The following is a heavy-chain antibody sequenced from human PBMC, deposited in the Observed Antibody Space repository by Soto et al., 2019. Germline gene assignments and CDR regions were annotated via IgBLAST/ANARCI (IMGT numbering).Heavy chain of an antibody. CDR2: ISGSGGST. CDR1: GFTFSSYA. CDR3: AGYAYYYYGMDV. V-gene: IGHV3-23*01. Sequence: PXVSLRLSCAASGFTFSSYAMSWVRQAPGKGLEWVSAISGSGGSTYYADSVKGRFTISRDNSKNTLYLQMNSLRAEDTAVYYCAGYAYYYYGMDVWGQGTTVTVSS. J-gene: IGHJ6*02. D-gene: IGHD5-18*01.